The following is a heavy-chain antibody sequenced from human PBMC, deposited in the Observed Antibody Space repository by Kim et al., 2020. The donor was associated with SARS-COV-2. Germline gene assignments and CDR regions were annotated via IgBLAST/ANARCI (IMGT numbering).Heavy chain of an antibody. CDR2: VSSSSDTI. D-gene: IGHD3-22*01. V-gene: IGHV3-11*01. Sequence: GGSLRLSCEASGFTFSDYYMTWIRQAPGKGLEWVSYVSSSSDTIYYADSVKGRFTISRDNAKSSLYLQMNSLRAEDTAVYYCARARCGRGSGCCFDYWGQGTLVTVSS. J-gene: IGHJ4*02. CDR1: GFTFSDYY. CDR3: ARARCGRGSGCCFDY.